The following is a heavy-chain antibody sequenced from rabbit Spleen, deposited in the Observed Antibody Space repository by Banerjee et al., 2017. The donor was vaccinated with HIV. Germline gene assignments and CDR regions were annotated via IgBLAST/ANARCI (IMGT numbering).Heavy chain of an antibody. CDR2: VYAGSSGST. CDR3: ARDDGGASGYGYGNLDL. Sequence: QEQLVESGGGLVQPEGSLTLTCTASGLDFSSYGVSWVRQAPGKGPEWIACVYAGSSGSTYYTSWAKGRITISKTSSTTVTLQLNSLTAADTATYFCARDDGGASGYGYGNLDLWGPGTLVTVS. J-gene: IGHJ4*01. D-gene: IGHD6-1*01. CDR1: GLDFSSYG. V-gene: IGHV1S45*01.